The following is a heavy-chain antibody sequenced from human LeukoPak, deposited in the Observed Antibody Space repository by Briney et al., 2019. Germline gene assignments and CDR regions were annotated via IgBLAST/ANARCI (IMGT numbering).Heavy chain of an antibody. Sequence: ASVKVSCKASGYTFTGYDLHWVRQAPGQGLEWMGWINPNSGGTNYAQKFQGRVTMTRDTSSTTAYMELRWLRSDDTAVYYCARPYCRGGSCTSFWYYWGQGTLVTVSS. CDR3: ARPYCRGGSCTSFWYY. V-gene: IGHV1-2*02. CDR1: GYTFTGYD. CDR2: INPNSGGT. D-gene: IGHD2-15*01. J-gene: IGHJ4*02.